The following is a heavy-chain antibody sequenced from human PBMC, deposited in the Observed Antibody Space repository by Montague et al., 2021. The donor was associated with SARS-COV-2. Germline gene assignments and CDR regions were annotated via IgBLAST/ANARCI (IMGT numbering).Heavy chain of an antibody. Sequence: PALVKPTQTLTLTCTFSGFSPSTSGMCVSWIRQPPGKALEWLALIDWDDDKYYSTSLKTRLTISKDTSKNQVVLTMTNMDPVDTATYYCARIRDYDILTGSYSGFDXWGQGTLVTVSS. D-gene: IGHD3-9*01. J-gene: IGHJ4*02. V-gene: IGHV2-70*01. CDR2: IDWDDDK. CDR3: ARIRDYDILTGSYSGFDX. CDR1: GFSPSTSGMC.